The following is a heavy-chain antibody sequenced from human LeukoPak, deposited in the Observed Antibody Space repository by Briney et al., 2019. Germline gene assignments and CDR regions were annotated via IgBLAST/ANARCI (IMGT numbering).Heavy chain of an antibody. CDR1: GGSISSTTYY. CDR2: IYYSGST. CDR3: AREAVRGVIIYWFDP. V-gene: IGHV4-39*07. D-gene: IGHD3-10*01. Sequence: SETLSLTCIVSGGSISSTTYYWGWIRQPPGKGLEWIGSIYYSGSTYYNPSLKSRVTISVDTSKNQFSLKLSSVTAADTAVYYCAREAVRGVIIYWFDPWGQGTLVTVSS. J-gene: IGHJ5*02.